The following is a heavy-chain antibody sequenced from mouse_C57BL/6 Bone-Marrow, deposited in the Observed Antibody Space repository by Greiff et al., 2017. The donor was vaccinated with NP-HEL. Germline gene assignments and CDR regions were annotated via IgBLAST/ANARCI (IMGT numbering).Heavy chain of an antibody. Sequence: QVQLKQSGAELVKPGASVKISCKASGYAFSSYWMNWVKQRPGKGLEWIGQIYPGDGDTNYNGKFKGKATLTADKSSSTAYMQLSSLTSEDSAVYFCARYYGSSYYCDYWGQGTTLTVSS. V-gene: IGHV1-80*01. CDR1: GYAFSSYW. CDR3: ARYYGSSYYCDY. CDR2: IYPGDGDT. D-gene: IGHD1-1*01. J-gene: IGHJ2*01.